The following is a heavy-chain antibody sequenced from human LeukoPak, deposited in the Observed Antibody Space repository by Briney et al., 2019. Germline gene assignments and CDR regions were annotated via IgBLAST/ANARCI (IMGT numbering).Heavy chain of an antibody. D-gene: IGHD6-6*01. V-gene: IGHV1-2*02. CDR3: ASPNPRIAARPYYYYYMDV. CDR2: INPNSGGT. CDR1: GYTFTGYY. J-gene: IGHJ6*03. Sequence: ASVTVSCKASGYTFTGYYMHWVRQAPGQGLEWMGWINPNSGGTNYAQKFQGRVTMTRDTSISTAYMELSRLRSDDTAVYYCASPNPRIAARPYYYYYMDVWGKGTTVTVSS.